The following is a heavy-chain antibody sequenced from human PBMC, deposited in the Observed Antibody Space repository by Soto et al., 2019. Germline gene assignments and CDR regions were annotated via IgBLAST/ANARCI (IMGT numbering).Heavy chain of an antibody. CDR2: IYYSGST. D-gene: IGHD3-10*01. CDR3: ARDIMVRGNYYYYGMDV. V-gene: IGHV4-31*03. CDR1: GGSISSGGYY. J-gene: IGHJ6*02. Sequence: PSETLSLTCTVSGGSISSGGYYWSWIRQHPGKGLEWIGYIYYSGSTYYNPSLKSRVTISVDTSKNQFSLKLSSVTAADTAVYYCARDIMVRGNYYYYGMDVWGQGTTVTVSS.